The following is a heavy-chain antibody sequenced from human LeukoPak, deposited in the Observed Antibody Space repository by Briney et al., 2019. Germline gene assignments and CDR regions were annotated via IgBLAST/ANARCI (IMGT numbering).Heavy chain of an antibody. CDR1: GYRITNYW. J-gene: IGHJ4*02. Sequence: GESLKISCKGSGYRITNYWIGWVRQMPGKGLEGMGVIYPADSDTRYNPSFQGQVTISADRSFSTAYLQWSSLKASDTAMYYCARLLSHGYGPNRYFDYWGQGTLVTVSS. V-gene: IGHV5-51*01. CDR2: IYPADSDT. D-gene: IGHD5-18*01. CDR3: ARLLSHGYGPNRYFDY.